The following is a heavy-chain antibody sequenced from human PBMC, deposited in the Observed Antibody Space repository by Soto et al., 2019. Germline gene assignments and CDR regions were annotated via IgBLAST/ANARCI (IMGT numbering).Heavy chain of an antibody. CDR1: GFTFRTYW. V-gene: IGHV3-7*05. CDR2: IKYDESEK. CDR3: ARVRTEIYYGMDV. J-gene: IGHJ6*02. Sequence: EVQLVESGGGLVQPGGSLRLSCVASGFTFRTYWMAWVRQAPEKGLEWVANIKYDESEKYYVDSVKGRFTVSRDNARNWLFVQMTSLRAEDTAVYYCARVRTEIYYGMDVWGQGTMVTVSS.